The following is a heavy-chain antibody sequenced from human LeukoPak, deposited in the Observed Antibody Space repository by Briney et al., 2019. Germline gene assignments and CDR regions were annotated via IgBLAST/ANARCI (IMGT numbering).Heavy chain of an antibody. V-gene: IGHV3-30*09. J-gene: IGHJ6*02. CDR3: VRGGPALGV. D-gene: IGHD3-10*01. CDR1: GLSITTYD. Sequence: GGSLRLSCAVSGLSITTYDIHWVRQAPGKGLEWVADITSNGNNEYYTEFVKGRFVVSRDISKNSVYLQMNSLTTEDTALYYCVRGGPALGVWGQGTEVTVSS. CDR2: ITSNGNNE.